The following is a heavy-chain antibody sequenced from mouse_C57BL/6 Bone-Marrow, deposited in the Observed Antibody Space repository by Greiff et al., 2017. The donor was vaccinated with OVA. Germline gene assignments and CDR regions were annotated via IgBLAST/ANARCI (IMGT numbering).Heavy chain of an antibody. CDR1: GYTFTSYW. V-gene: IGHV1-50*01. CDR3: ARGDYYGSIYVVYFDY. CDR2: IDPSDSYT. D-gene: IGHD1-1*01. J-gene: IGHJ2*01. Sequence: QVQLQQPGAELVKPGASVKLSCKASGYTFTSYWMQWVKQRPGQGLEWIGEIDPSDSYTNYNQKFKGKATLTVDTSSSTAYMQLSSLTSEDAAVYDCARGDYYGSIYVVYFDYWGQGTTLTVSS.